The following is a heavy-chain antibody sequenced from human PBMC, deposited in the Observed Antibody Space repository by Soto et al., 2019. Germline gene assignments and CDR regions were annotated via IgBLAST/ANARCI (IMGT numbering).Heavy chain of an antibody. CDR2: IDPSDSYT. Sequence: GESLKISCKGSGYSFTSYLIIWVRQMQGKGLEWMGSIDPSDSYTNYSPSFQGHVTISADKSISTAYLQWSSLKASDTAMYYCACTVTTVGAVDYFDSWGQGTLVTVSS. CDR1: GYSFTSYL. CDR3: ACTVTTVGAVDYFDS. V-gene: IGHV5-10-1*01. D-gene: IGHD4-17*01. J-gene: IGHJ4*02.